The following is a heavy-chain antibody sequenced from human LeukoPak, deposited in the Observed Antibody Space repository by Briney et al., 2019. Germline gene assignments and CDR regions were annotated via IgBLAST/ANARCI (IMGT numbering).Heavy chain of an antibody. CDR3: ARLGFVVPAVIFDY. CDR2: ISMSSISI. D-gene: IGHD2-2*02. J-gene: IGHJ4*02. Sequence: GGSLRLSCAASGFTFSSYNMNWVRQAPGKGLEWVAYISMSSISIYYEESVKGRFTISRDISKNTLYLQMNSLRAEDTAMYYCARLGFVVPAVIFDYWGQGTLVTVSS. V-gene: IGHV3-48*01. CDR1: GFTFSSYN.